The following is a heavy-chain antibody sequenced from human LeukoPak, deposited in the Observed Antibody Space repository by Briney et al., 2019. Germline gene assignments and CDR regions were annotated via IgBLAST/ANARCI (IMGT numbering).Heavy chain of an antibody. CDR1: GGSFSGYY. V-gene: IGHV4-34*01. D-gene: IGHD6-19*01. CDR3: ARGAVAGTEGFDY. CDR2: INHSGST. Sequence: SEILSLTCAVYGGSFSGYYWSWIRQPPGKGLEWIGEINHSGSTNYNPSLKSRVTISVDTSKNQFSLKLSSVTAADTAVYYCARGAVAGTEGFDYWGQGTLVTVSS. J-gene: IGHJ4*02.